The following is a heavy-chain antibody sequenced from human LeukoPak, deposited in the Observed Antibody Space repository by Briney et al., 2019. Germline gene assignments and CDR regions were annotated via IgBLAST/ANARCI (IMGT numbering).Heavy chain of an antibody. Sequence: SQTLSLTCAISGDSVSSNSAAWNWIRQSPSRGLEWLGRTYYRSKWYNDYAESVKSRINIKPDTSKNQFSLHLNSVTPEDTAVYYCARFLGIGSQRYYFDSWGQGTLVTVSS. D-gene: IGHD6-19*01. CDR1: GDSVSSNSAA. CDR3: ARFLGIGSQRYYFDS. CDR2: TYYRSKWYN. V-gene: IGHV6-1*01. J-gene: IGHJ4*02.